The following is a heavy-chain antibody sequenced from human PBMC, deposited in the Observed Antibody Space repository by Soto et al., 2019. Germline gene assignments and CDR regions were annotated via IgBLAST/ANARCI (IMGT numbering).Heavy chain of an antibody. CDR1: GFTFSRHG. CDR3: ARDSSGRYTTDY. Sequence: PGGSLRLSCAGSGFTFSRHGMHWVRQAPGKGLEWVAVISYDGSSKSYADSVKGRFTISRDNSKNTLYLQMNSLRAEDTAVYYCARDSSGRYTTDYWGQGTLVTVS. V-gene: IGHV3-30*03. D-gene: IGHD6-19*01. J-gene: IGHJ4*02. CDR2: ISYDGSSK.